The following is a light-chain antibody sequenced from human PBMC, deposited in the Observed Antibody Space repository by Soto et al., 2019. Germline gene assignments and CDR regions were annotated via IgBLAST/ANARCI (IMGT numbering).Light chain of an antibody. J-gene: IGLJ1*01. V-gene: IGLV2-8*01. CDR2: EVT. CDR1: NTDVGGYNY. Sequence: QSVLTQPPSASGSPGQSVTISCTGTNTDVGGYNYVSWYQQHPGKAPKLMMYEVTKRPSGVPDRFSGSKSGNKASLTVSGLHDEDDAEYYCSSYEGTNTYHVFGPGTKLTVL. CDR3: SSYEGTNTYHV.